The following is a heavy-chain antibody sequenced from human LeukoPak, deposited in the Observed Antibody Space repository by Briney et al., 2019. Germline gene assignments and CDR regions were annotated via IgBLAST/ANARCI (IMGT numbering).Heavy chain of an antibody. CDR3: ARFMYNWDSLH. CDR1: GGSISSNSYY. V-gene: IGHV4-39*01. J-gene: IGHJ4*02. Sequence: SETLSLTCTVSGGSISSNSYYWGWIRQPPGKGLEWIGSIYYSGNTYYNPSLKSRVTISVDTSKNQFFLKLSSVTAADTAVYYCARFMYNWDSLHWGQGTLVTVSS. D-gene: IGHD1-7*01. CDR2: IYYSGNT.